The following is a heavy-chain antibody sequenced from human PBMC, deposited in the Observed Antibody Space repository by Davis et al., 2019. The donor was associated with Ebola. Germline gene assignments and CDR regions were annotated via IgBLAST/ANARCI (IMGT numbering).Heavy chain of an antibody. CDR1: GFTFSSYS. Sequence: GESLKISCAASGFTFSSYSMNWVRQAPGKGLEWVSSISSSSSYIYYADSVKGRFTISRDNAKNSLYLQMNSLRAEDTAVYYCARDITMIVGNAFDIWGQGTMVTVSS. V-gene: IGHV3-21*01. J-gene: IGHJ3*02. D-gene: IGHD3-22*01. CDR3: ARDITMIVGNAFDI. CDR2: ISSSSSYI.